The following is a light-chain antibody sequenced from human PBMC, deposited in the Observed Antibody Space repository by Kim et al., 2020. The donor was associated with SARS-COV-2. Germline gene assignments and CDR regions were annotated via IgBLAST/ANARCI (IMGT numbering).Light chain of an antibody. V-gene: IGLV3-19*01. Sequence: SSELTQDPAVSVALGQTVRITCQGDSLRSFYTSWYQQKPGQAPVLVIFAENSRPSGIPDRFSGSNSGNTASLTITGAQAEDEADYFCNSRDTSGNYMVFGGGTQLTVL. CDR2: AEN. CDR1: SLRSFY. J-gene: IGLJ2*01. CDR3: NSRDTSGNYMV.